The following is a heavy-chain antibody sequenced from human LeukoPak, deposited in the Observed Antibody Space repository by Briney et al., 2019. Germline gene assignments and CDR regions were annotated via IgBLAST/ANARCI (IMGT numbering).Heavy chain of an antibody. CDR3: AREGIRSYLADFDY. CDR1: GYTFTSYG. CDR2: ISAYNGNT. D-gene: IGHD2/OR15-2a*01. Sequence: GASVNVSCKASGYTFTSYGISWVRQAPGQGLEWMGWISAYNGNTNYAQKLQGRVTMTTDTSTSTAYMELRSLRSDDTAVYYCAREGIRSYLADFDYWGQGTLVTVSS. V-gene: IGHV1-18*01. J-gene: IGHJ4*02.